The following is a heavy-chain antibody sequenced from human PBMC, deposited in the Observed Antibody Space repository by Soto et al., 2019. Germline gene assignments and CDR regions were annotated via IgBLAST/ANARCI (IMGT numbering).Heavy chain of an antibody. D-gene: IGHD3-16*01. CDR1: GLTFRRYV. CDR2: TPYDGSDK. J-gene: IGHJ1*01. V-gene: IGHV3-30*19. CDR3: ARWGTTGGLDV. Sequence: QVQLVESGGGVVQPGTSLRVSCVGSGLTFRRYVIHWVRQAPGKGLEWVALTPYDGSDKYYGDSVRGRFTISRDNSRNTVDLQMDSLRLEDTALYYCARWGTTGGLDVWGQGTLVSVSS.